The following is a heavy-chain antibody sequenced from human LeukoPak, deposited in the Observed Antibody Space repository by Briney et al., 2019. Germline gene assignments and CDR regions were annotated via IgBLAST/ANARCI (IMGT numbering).Heavy chain of an antibody. CDR1: GGSISSYY. D-gene: IGHD6-13*01. CDR3: ARQGSSWSAPLGGFDY. V-gene: IGHV4-4*07. Sequence: PSETLSLTCTVSGGSISSYYWSWIRQPAGKGLEWIGRIYTSGSTNYNPSLKSRVTMSVDTSKNQFSLRLSSVTAADTAVYYCARQGSSWSAPLGGFDYWGQGTLVTVSS. CDR2: IYTSGST. J-gene: IGHJ4*02.